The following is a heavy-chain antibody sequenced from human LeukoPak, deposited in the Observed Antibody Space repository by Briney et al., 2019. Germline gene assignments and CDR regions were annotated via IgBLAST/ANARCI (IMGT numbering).Heavy chain of an antibody. V-gene: IGHV4-34*01. CDR2: INHSGST. J-gene: IGHJ5*02. CDR1: GGSFSGYY. CDR3: ARGGWFDP. Sequence: ETLSLTCAVYGGSFSGYYWSWIRQPPGKGLEWIGEINHSGSTNYNPSLKSRVTISVDTSKNQFSLKLSSVTAADTAVYYCARGGWFDPWGQGTLVTVSS.